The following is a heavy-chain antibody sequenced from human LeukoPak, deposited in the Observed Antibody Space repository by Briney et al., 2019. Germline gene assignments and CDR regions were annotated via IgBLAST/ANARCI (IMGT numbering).Heavy chain of an antibody. D-gene: IGHD4-23*01. V-gene: IGHV3-23*01. CDR2: ISGSGGST. CDR3: GKVGLRWKYYFDY. J-gene: IGHJ4*02. Sequence: GGSLRLSCAASGFTFSSYAMSWVRQAPGKGLEWVSAISGSGGSTYYADSVKGRFTISRDNSKNTLYLQMNSLRAEDTAVYYCGKVGLRWKYYFDYWGQGTLVTVSS. CDR1: GFTFSSYA.